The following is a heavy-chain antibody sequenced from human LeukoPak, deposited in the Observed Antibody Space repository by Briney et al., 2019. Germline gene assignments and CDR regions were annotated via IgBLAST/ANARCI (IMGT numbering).Heavy chain of an antibody. D-gene: IGHD2/OR15-2a*01. J-gene: IGHJ4*02. Sequence: PGGSLRLSCAASGFTFSSFTINWVRQAPGQGLEWVSAISGSGGSTNYADSVKGRFTISRDNSKNTLYLQMNSLRAEDTAVYYCAKVFGLWLFDYWGQGTLVTVSS. V-gene: IGHV3-23*01. CDR2: ISGSGGST. CDR1: GFTFSSFT. CDR3: AKVFGLWLFDY.